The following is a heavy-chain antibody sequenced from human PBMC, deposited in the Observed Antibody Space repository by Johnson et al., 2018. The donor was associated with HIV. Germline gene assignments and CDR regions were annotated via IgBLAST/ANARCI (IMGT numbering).Heavy chain of an antibody. CDR3: TTDGYSSSWNRDAFDI. D-gene: IGHD6-13*01. CDR2: IRSKPYSYAT. V-gene: IGHV3-73*02. Sequence: VQLVESGGGLVQPGGSLKLSCAASGFTFSGSAMHWVRQASGKGLEWVGRIRSKPYSYATAYASSVTGRFPISRDDSKNTAYLQMNSLKTEDTAVYYCTTDGYSSSWNRDAFDIWGQGTMVTVSS. CDR1: GFTFSGSA. J-gene: IGHJ3*02.